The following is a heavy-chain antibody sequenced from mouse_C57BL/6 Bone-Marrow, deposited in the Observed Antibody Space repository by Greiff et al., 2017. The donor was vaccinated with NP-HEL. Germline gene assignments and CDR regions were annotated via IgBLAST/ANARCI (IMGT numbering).Heavy chain of an antibody. Sequence: VQRVESGAELVRPGTSVKMSCKASGYTFTNYWIGWAKQRPGHGLEWIGDIYPGGGYTNYNEEFKGQATLTADKSSSTAYMQFSSLTSEDSAIYYCAREGGYFDVWGTGTTVTVSS. CDR1: GYTFTNYW. J-gene: IGHJ1*03. CDR3: AREGGYFDV. V-gene: IGHV1-63*01. CDR2: IYPGGGYT.